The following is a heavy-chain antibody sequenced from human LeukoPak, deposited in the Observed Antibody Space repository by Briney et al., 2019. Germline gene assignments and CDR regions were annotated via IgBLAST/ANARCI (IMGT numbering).Heavy chain of an antibody. CDR2: INSDGSRT. CDR3: ARDGAGSSLYMDV. V-gene: IGHV3-74*01. Sequence: GGSLRLSRAASGFTFSSYWMHWVRQAPGKGLVWVSRINSDGSRTSYADSVKGRFTISRDNAKNTLYLQMNSLRAEDTAVYYCARDGAGSSLYMDVWGKGTTVTVSS. D-gene: IGHD6-6*01. J-gene: IGHJ6*03. CDR1: GFTFSSYW.